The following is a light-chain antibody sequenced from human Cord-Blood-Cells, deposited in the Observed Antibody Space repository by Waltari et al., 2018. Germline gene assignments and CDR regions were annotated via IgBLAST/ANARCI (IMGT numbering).Light chain of an antibody. Sequence: EIVMTRSPATLSVSPGERATLSCRASQSVSSNLAWYQQKPGQAPRLLIYGASTRATGIPARFSGSGSGTEFTLTISSLQSEDFAVYDCQQYNNWPYSFGQGTKLEIK. V-gene: IGKV3-15*01. CDR3: QQYNNWPYS. J-gene: IGKJ2*03. CDR1: QSVSSN. CDR2: GAS.